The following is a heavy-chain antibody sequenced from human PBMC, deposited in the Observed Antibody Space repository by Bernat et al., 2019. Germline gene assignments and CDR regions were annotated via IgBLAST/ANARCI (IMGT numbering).Heavy chain of an antibody. CDR1: GFTFSSYG. D-gene: IGHD6-19*01. Sequence: QVQLVESGGGVVQPGRSLRLSCAASGFTFSSYGMHWVRQAPGKGLEWVAGIWYDGSNKYYADSVKGRFTISRDNSKNTLYLQMNSLRAEDTAVYYCARTYSSGWYGGLYYFDYWGQGTLVTVSS. CDR2: IWYDGSNK. CDR3: ARTYSSGWYGGLYYFDY. V-gene: IGHV3-33*01. J-gene: IGHJ4*02.